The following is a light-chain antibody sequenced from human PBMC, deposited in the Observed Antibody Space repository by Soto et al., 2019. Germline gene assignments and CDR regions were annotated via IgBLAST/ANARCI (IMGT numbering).Light chain of an antibody. J-gene: IGKJ2*01. CDR2: GAS. CDR3: QQYGSSPMYT. Sequence: EIVLTQSPGTLSLSPGERATLSCRASQSVSSSYLAWYQQKPGQAPRLLIYGASSRATGIPDRFSGSGSGTDFTLTINRLEPEDLAVYYCQQYGSSPMYTFGQGTKLEIK. CDR1: QSVSSSY. V-gene: IGKV3-20*01.